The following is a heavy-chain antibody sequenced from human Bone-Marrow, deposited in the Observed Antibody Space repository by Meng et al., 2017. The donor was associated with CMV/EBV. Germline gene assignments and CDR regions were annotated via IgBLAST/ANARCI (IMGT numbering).Heavy chain of an antibody. CDR3: ATQVKVPAAPWY. Sequence: GSLRLSCAASGFTFSIYTMNWVRQAPGKGLEWVSVIYSGGSTYYADSVKGRFTISRDNSKNTLYLQMNSLRAEDTAVYYCATQVKVPAAPWYWGQGTLVTVSS. V-gene: IGHV3-53*01. CDR2: IYSGGST. D-gene: IGHD2-2*01. J-gene: IGHJ4*02. CDR1: GFTFSIYT.